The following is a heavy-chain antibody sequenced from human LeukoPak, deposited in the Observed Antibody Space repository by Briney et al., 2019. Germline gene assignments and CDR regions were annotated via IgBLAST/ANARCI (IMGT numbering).Heavy chain of an antibody. V-gene: IGHV3-23*01. Sequence: GGSLRLSCAASGFTFSSSAMSWVRQVPGKGLEWVSGISASGGSTSYADSVRGRFTISRDNSKNTLYVQMNSLRDEDTAVYYCAKGQRWESPHYLDSWGQGTLVTVSS. D-gene: IGHD1-26*01. CDR2: ISASGGST. CDR3: AKGQRWESPHYLDS. J-gene: IGHJ4*02. CDR1: GFTFSSSA.